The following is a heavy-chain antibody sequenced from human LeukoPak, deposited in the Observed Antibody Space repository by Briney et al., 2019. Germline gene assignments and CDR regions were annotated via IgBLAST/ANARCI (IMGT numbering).Heavy chain of an antibody. Sequence: GGSLRLSCAPSGFTFSTFAKIWVRQPPGKGLEWVSSIFPSGGEIHYADSVRGRFTISRDNSKSTLSLQMNSLRAEDTAIYYCATYRQVLLPFESWGQGTLVTVSS. CDR2: IFPSGGEI. D-gene: IGHD2-8*02. CDR3: ATYRQVLLPFES. J-gene: IGHJ4*02. CDR1: GFTFSTFA. V-gene: IGHV3-23*01.